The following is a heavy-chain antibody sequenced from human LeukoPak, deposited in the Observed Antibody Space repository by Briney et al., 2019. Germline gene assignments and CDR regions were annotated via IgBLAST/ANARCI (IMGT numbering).Heavy chain of an antibody. CDR1: GGSISSYY. D-gene: IGHD6-13*01. V-gene: IGHV4-4*07. CDR2: IYTSGST. CDR3: AREDFRAAAPDL. Sequence: SETLSLTCTVSGGSISSYYWSWIRQPAGKGLEWIGRIYTSGSTNYNPSLKSRVTMPVDTSKNQFSLKLSSVTAADTAVYYCAREDFRAAAPDLWGRGTLVTVSS. J-gene: IGHJ2*01.